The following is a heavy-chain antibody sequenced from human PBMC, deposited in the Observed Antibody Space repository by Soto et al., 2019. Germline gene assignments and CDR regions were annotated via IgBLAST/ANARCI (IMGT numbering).Heavy chain of an antibody. V-gene: IGHV4-28*01. CDR1: GYSISSSNW. CDR3: ARKNGVLDAFDI. CDR2: IYYSGST. Sequence: SETLSLTCAVSGYSISSSNWWGWIRQPPGKGLEWIGYIYYSGSTYYNPSLKSRVTMSVDTSKNQFSLKLSSVPAVDTAVYYCARKNGVLDAFDIWGQGTMVTVS. D-gene: IGHD4-17*01. J-gene: IGHJ3*02.